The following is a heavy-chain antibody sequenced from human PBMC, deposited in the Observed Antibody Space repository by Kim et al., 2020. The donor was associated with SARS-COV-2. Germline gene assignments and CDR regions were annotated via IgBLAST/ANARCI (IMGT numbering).Heavy chain of an antibody. CDR3: ARVPADSYYDFWSGAWYFDL. CDR1: GGSISSYY. CDR2: IYYSGST. J-gene: IGHJ2*01. D-gene: IGHD3-3*01. V-gene: IGHV4-59*01. Sequence: SETLSLTCTVSGGSISSYYWSWIRQPPGKGLEWIGYIYYSGSTNYNPSLKSRVTISVDTSKNQFSLKLSSVTAADTAVYYCARVPADSYYDFWSGAWYFDLWGRGTLVTVSS.